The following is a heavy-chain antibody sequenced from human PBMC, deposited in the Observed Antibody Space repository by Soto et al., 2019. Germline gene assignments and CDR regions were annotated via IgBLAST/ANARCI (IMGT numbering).Heavy chain of an antibody. V-gene: IGHV3-30*18. Sequence: QVQLVESGGGVVQPGRSLRLSCAASGFTFSSYGMHWVRQAPGKGLEWVAVISYDGSNKYYADSVKGRFTISRDNSKNTLYLQMNSLRAEDTAVYYCAKDLGFGEEPLGGMVVWGQGTTVTVSS. D-gene: IGHD3-10*01. J-gene: IGHJ6*02. CDR2: ISYDGSNK. CDR3: AKDLGFGEEPLGGMVV. CDR1: GFTFSSYG.